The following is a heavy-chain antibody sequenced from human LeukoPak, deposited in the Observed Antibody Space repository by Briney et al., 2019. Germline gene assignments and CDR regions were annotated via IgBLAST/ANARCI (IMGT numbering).Heavy chain of an antibody. J-gene: IGHJ4*02. CDR1: GFTFSNPL. CDR3: VRDRDGYSH. CDR2: IDTDGSTT. V-gene: IGHV3-74*01. D-gene: IGHD5-24*01. Sequence: GGSLRLSCTASGFTFSNPLMHWVRQVPGKGLVWVARIDTDGSTTHYADSVKGRFTISRDNAKNTLNLQMNNLRAEDTAVYYCVRDRDGYSHWGQGTLVTVSS.